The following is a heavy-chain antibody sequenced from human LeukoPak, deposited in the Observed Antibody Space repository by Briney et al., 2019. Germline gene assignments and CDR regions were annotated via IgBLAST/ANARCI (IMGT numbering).Heavy chain of an antibody. CDR3: AKSLIPPCPHSSSWDH. V-gene: IGHV3-23*01. CDR1: GFTFSSYA. Sequence: GGSLRLSCAASGFTFSSYAMSWVRQAPGKGLEWVSPISGSGGSTYYADSVKSRVTISRDNSKITLYLQMNSLRAEDTAVLYCAKSLIPPCPHSSSWDHWGQGTLVTVSS. J-gene: IGHJ4*02. CDR2: ISGSGGST. D-gene: IGHD6-6*01.